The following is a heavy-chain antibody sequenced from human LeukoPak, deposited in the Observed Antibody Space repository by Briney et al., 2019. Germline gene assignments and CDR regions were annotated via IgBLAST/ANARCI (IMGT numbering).Heavy chain of an antibody. Sequence: GGSLRLSCAASGFTFSEYYMTWIRQAPGKGLEWVSYISGVYDNIFYGNSVKGRFTISRDNAKKSVYLQMNSLRAEDTAVYYCARGGAHGMDVWGQGTLVTVS. V-gene: IGHV3-11*01. CDR3: ARGGAHGMDV. D-gene: IGHD1-26*01. CDR2: ISGVYDNI. J-gene: IGHJ6*02. CDR1: GFTFSEYY.